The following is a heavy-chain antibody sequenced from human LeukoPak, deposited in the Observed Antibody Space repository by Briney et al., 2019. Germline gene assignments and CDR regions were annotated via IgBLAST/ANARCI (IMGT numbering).Heavy chain of an antibody. CDR1: GGSFSGYY. Sequence: PSETLSLTCAVYGGSFSGYYWSWIRQPPGKGLEWIGEINHSGSTNYNPPLKSRVTISVDTSKNQFSLKLSSVTAADTAVYYCARGPYDYIRYWGQGTLVTVSS. CDR2: INHSGST. CDR3: ARGPYDYIRY. D-gene: IGHD4-11*01. J-gene: IGHJ4*02. V-gene: IGHV4-34*01.